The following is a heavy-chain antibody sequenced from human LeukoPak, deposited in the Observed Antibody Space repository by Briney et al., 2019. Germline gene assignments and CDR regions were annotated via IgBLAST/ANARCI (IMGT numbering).Heavy chain of an antibody. CDR3: ARIPGGNTPGNYYYYMDV. D-gene: IGHD4-23*01. CDR1: GYTFTSHG. CDR2: ISAYNGNT. J-gene: IGHJ6*03. Sequence: ASVKVSRKASGYTFTSHGNSWVRKAPGQGLEGMGWISAYNGNTNYAQKLQGRVTMTTDTSTSTAYMELRSLRSDDTAVYYCARIPGGNTPGNYYYYMDVWGKGTTVTVSS. V-gene: IGHV1-18*01.